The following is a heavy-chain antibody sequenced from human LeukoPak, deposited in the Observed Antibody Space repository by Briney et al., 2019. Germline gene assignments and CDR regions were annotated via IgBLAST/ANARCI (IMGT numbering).Heavy chain of an antibody. Sequence: SETLSLTCTVSGGSISSGSYYWSWIRQPAGKGLEWIGRIYTSGSTNYNPSLKSRVTISVDTSKNQFSLKLSSVTAADTAVYYCAASSGYWGWFDPWGHGTLVTVSS. J-gene: IGHJ5*02. CDR1: GGSISSGSYY. CDR3: AASSGYWGWFDP. CDR2: IYTSGST. V-gene: IGHV4-61*02. D-gene: IGHD3-22*01.